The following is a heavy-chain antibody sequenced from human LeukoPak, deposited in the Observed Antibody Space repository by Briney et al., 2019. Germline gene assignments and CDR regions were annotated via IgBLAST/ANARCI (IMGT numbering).Heavy chain of an antibody. CDR3: ARDVASYYGSGSWFDP. D-gene: IGHD3-10*01. CDR1: GGSFSGYY. CDR2: INHSGST. J-gene: IGHJ5*02. Sequence: SETLSLTCAVYGGSFSGYYWSWIRQPPGKGLEWIGEINHSGSTNYNPSLKSRVTMSVDTSKNQFSLKLSSVTAADTAVYYCARDVASYYGSGSWFDPWGQGTLVTVSS. V-gene: IGHV4-34*01.